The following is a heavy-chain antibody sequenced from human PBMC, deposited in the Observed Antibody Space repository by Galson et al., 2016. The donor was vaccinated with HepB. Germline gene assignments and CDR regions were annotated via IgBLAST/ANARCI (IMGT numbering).Heavy chain of an antibody. CDR3: AKGGRDTSGYEN. CDR1: GFTFSSYA. D-gene: IGHD3-22*01. V-gene: IGHV3-23*01. Sequence: SLRLSCAASGFTFSSYAMSWVRQAPGKGLEWVSAISGSGGSTHYADSVKGRFTISRDNSKNTLHLQMNSLRVEDTAVYYCAKGGRDTSGYENWGQGTVVTVSS. J-gene: IGHJ3*01. CDR2: ISGSGGST.